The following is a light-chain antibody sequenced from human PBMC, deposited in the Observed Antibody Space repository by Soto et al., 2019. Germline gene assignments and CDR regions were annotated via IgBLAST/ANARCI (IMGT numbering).Light chain of an antibody. CDR1: QSVSSN. J-gene: IGKJ4*01. CDR2: GAS. Sequence: EIVMTQSPATLSVSPGERATLSCRASQSVSSNLAWYQQKPGQAPRLLIYGASTRATGIPARFSGSGSGTEFTLTISSLQSEDFAVYYCQQYNNWPRSFGGGTQVEIK. V-gene: IGKV3-15*01. CDR3: QQYNNWPRS.